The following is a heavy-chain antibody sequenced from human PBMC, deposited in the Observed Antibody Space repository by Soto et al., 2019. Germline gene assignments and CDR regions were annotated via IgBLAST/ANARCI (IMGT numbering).Heavy chain of an antibody. J-gene: IGHJ3*02. V-gene: IGHV1-69*06. D-gene: IGHD3-10*01. CDR2: TIPVFNTA. CDR3: ARGVYGSGNYYTGPSAFDI. Sequence: QVQLEQSGAEVQKPGSSVKISCKASGGTLSDHGVSWLRQAPGQELEWVGGTIPVFNTAKYAPKFQGRVTIAADKSTNIAYMELGSLRSDDTAFYYCARGVYGSGNYYTGPSAFDIWGQGTLVIVSS. CDR1: GGTLSDHG.